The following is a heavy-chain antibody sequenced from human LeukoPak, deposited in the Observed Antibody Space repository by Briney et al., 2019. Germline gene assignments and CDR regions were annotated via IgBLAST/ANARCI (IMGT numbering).Heavy chain of an antibody. Sequence: PGGSLRLSCAASGFTFSSYAMSWVRQAPGKGLEWVSAISGSGGSTYYADSVKGRFTISRDNSKNTLYLQMNSLRAEGTAVYYCAAHPGYSSGWYYYWGQGTLVTVSS. CDR2: ISGSGGST. D-gene: IGHD6-19*01. J-gene: IGHJ4*02. CDR3: AAHPGYSSGWYYY. V-gene: IGHV3-23*01. CDR1: GFTFSSYA.